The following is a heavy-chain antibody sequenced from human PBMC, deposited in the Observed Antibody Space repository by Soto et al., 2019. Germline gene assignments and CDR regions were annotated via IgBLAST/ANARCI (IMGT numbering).Heavy chain of an antibody. D-gene: IGHD2-8*01. CDR1: GYTFTHYY. CDR2: INPSGGST. CDR3: ARPPFPGCINGVCYPCDH. Sequence: QVQLVQSGAEVKKPGASVKVSGKASGYTFTHYYIHWVRQAPGQGLEWLGMINPSGGSTDYAQQFQGRVTTTTDTTTTTVYMQPSSLGSDATAVYYCARPPFPGCINGVCYPCDHWGQGTLVTVSS. J-gene: IGHJ4*02. V-gene: IGHV1-46*01.